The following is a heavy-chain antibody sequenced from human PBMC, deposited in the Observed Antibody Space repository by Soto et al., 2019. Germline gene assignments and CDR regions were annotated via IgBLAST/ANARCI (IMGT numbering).Heavy chain of an antibody. CDR3: ARGRRIAAAGTLYYYMDV. CDR2: MNPNSGNT. CDR1: GYTFTSYD. J-gene: IGHJ6*03. Sequence: QVQLVQSGAEVKKPGASVKVSCKASGYTFTSYDINWVRQATGQGLEWMGWMNPNSGNTGYAQKFQGRVTMTRNTSISTAYMELSSLRSEDTAVYYCARGRRIAAAGTLYYYMDVGGKGTTVTVSS. D-gene: IGHD6-13*01. V-gene: IGHV1-8*01.